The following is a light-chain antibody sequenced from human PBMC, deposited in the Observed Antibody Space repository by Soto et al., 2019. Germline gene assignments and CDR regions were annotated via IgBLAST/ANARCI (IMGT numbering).Light chain of an antibody. CDR2: ATS. J-gene: IGKJ4*01. CDR3: QQYTNLPLP. Sequence: GTLSLSPGERATLSCRARQSVSRTYLAWYQQKPVQAPRLLIYATSSRATAIPARFSGSGSGTEFTLTIIGLQSEDFVVYYCQQYTNLPLPFGG. V-gene: IGKV3-15*01. CDR1: QSVSRTY.